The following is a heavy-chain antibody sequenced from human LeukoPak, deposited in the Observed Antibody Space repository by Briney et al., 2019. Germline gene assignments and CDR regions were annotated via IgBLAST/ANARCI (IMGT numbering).Heavy chain of an antibody. CDR1: GFTFSGYW. CDR3: ARVATMVRGVINDDAFDI. V-gene: IGHV3-74*01. Sequence: GGSLRPSCAASGFTFSGYWMHWVRQAPGKGLVWVSRINSDGSSTSYADSVKGRFTISRDNAKNTLYLQMNSLRAEDTAVYYCARVATMVRGVINDDAFDIWGQGTMVTVSS. D-gene: IGHD3-10*01. J-gene: IGHJ3*02. CDR2: INSDGSST.